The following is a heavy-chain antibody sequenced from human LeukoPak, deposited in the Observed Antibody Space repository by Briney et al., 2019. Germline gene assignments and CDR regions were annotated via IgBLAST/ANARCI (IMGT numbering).Heavy chain of an antibody. CDR1: GYTFTSYD. J-gene: IGHJ2*01. D-gene: IGHD3-9*01. Sequence: GASEKVSCKASGYTFTSYDINWVRQATGQGLEWMGWMNPNSGNTGYAQKFQGRVTMTRNTSISTAYMELSSLRPEDTAVYYCARGPTYWGYFDWSPYTNWYFDLWGRGTLVTVSS. V-gene: IGHV1-8*01. CDR3: ARGPTYWGYFDWSPYTNWYFDL. CDR2: MNPNSGNT.